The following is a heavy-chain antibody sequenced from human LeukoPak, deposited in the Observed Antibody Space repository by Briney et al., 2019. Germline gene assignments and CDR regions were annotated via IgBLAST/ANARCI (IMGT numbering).Heavy chain of an antibody. V-gene: IGHV1-24*01. CDR3: GTGRTWWDLLNG. J-gene: IGHJ4*02. CDR2: LDPEEGET. D-gene: IGHD1-26*01. Sequence: GASVKVSCMVSGHNLTELSLRWVRQAPGKGLEWMGGLDPEEGETIYSQTFQGRVTMTEDTSTDIAYVEMSSLRSKDTAVYYCGTGRTWWDLLNGWGQRTLVTVS. CDR1: GHNLTELS.